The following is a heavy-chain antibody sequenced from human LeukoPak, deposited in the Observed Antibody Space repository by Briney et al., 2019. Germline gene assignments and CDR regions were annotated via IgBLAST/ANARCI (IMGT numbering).Heavy chain of an antibody. V-gene: IGHV1-8*03. CDR3: ARAVAGAVPLNYYYMDV. D-gene: IGHD1-26*01. CDR2: MNPNSGNT. Sequence: GASVKVSCKASGYTFTSYDINWVRQATGQGLEWMGWMNPNSGNTGYAQKFQGRVTITRNTSISTAYMELSSLRSEDTAVYYCARAVAGAVPLNYYYMDVWGKGTTVTVSS. CDR1: GYTFTSYD. J-gene: IGHJ6*03.